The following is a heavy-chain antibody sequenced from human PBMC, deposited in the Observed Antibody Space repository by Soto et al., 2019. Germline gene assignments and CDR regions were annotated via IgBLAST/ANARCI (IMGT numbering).Heavy chain of an antibody. Sequence: GASVKVSCKASGFTFTSSAVQWVRQARGQRLEWIGWIVVGSGNTNYAQKFQERVTITRDMSTSTAYMELSNLRSEDTAVYYCAAESIAADVYYYGMDVWGQGTTVTV. V-gene: IGHV1-58*01. J-gene: IGHJ6*02. CDR2: IVVGSGNT. CDR3: AAESIAADVYYYGMDV. CDR1: GFTFTSSA. D-gene: IGHD6-13*01.